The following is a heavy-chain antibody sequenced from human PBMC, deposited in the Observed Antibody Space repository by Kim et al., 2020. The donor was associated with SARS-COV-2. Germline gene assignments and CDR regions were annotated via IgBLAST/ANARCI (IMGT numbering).Heavy chain of an antibody. CDR3: ARAFS. CDR2: SSSSSTR. J-gene: IGHJ4*02. Sequence: SSSSSTRYYADSVKGRFTISRDNAKNSLYLQMNSLRDEDTAVYYCARAFSWGQGTLVTVSS. V-gene: IGHV3-48*02.